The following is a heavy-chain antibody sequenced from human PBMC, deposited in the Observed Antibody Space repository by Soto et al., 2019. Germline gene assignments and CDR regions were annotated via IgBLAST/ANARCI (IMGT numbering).Heavy chain of an antibody. CDR1: GYTFTSYD. J-gene: IGHJ4*02. D-gene: IGHD1-1*01. Sequence: ASVKVSCKASGYTFTSYDIYWVRQATGQGLEWMGWMNPNTGNSGYAQKFQGRVTVTSDTSINTVHMELSSLRSEDTAVYYCARRAETNGWNGFGADKYYFDFWGQGTMVTVSS. V-gene: IGHV1-8*01. CDR2: MNPNTGNS. CDR3: ARRAETNGWNGFGADKYYFDF.